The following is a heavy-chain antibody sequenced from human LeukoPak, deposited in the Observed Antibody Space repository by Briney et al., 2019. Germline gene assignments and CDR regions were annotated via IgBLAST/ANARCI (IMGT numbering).Heavy chain of an antibody. CDR1: GYTFTDYF. Sequence: ASVKVSCKASGYTFTDYFMHWVRQAPGQGLEWMGWINPNSGDTNYAQNFQGRVTMTRDTSISTAYMELSRLTSDDTAVYYCTRGRSSSGDVKVLAAYWGQGTLVTVSS. CDR3: TRGRSSSGDVKVLAAY. CDR2: INPNSGDT. V-gene: IGHV1-2*02. D-gene: IGHD4-17*01. J-gene: IGHJ4*02.